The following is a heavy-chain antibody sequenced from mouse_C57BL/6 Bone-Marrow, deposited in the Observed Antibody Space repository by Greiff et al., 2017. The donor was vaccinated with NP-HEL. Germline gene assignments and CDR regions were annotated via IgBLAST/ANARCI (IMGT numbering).Heavy chain of an antibody. CDR3: AREAGKGAWFAY. J-gene: IGHJ3*01. Sequence: EVQLVESGGGLVKPGGSLTLPCAASGFSFSSYAMSWVRQTPEKRLVWVATVSDGGSYTNYPDNVKGRFTISRDNAKNNLYLQMSHRKSEDTAMYYCAREAGKGAWFAYWGQGTLVTVSA. D-gene: IGHD4-1*01. V-gene: IGHV5-4*01. CDR2: VSDGGSYT. CDR1: GFSFSSYA.